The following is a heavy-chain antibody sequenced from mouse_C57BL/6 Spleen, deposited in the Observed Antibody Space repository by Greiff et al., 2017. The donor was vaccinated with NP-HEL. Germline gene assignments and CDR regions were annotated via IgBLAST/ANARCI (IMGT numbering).Heavy chain of an antibody. V-gene: IGHV14-4*01. CDR3: TTSYYAMDY. Sequence: EVQLQESGAELVRPGASVKLSCTASGFNIKDDYMHWVKQRPEQGLEWIGWIDPENGDTEYASKFQGKATITADTSSNTAYLQLSSLTSEDTAVYYCTTSYYAMDYWGQGTSVTVSS. CDR1: GFNIKDDY. J-gene: IGHJ4*01. CDR2: IDPENGDT.